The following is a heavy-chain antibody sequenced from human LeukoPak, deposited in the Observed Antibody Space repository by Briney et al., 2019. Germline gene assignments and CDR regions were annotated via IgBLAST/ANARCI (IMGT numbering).Heavy chain of an antibody. CDR1: GFTFSSYG. CDR3: AKDRREGKYYYYMDV. CDR2: IRYDGSNK. V-gene: IGHV3-30*02. J-gene: IGHJ6*03. D-gene: IGHD1-26*01. Sequence: GGSLRLSCAASGFTFSSYGMHWVRQAPGKGLEWVAFIRYDGSNKYYADSVKGRFTISRDNSKNTLYLQMNSLRAEDTAVYYCAKDRREGKYYYYMDVWGKGTTVTVSS.